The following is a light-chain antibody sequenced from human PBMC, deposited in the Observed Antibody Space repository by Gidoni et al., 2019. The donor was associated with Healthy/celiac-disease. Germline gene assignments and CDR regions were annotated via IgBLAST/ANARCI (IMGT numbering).Light chain of an antibody. V-gene: IGKV1-8*01. CDR3: QQYYSYPRT. Sequence: AIMLTQSPSSLTASTGDRVTITCRASQGISSYLAWYQQKPGKAPKLLIYAAPTLQSGVPSRFSGSGSGTDFTLTISCLQSEDFATYYCQQYYSYPRTFGQGTKVEIK. J-gene: IGKJ1*01. CDR1: QGISSY. CDR2: AAP.